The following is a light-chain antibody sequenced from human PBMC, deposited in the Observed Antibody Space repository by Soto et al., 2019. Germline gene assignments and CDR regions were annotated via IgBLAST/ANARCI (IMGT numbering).Light chain of an antibody. J-gene: IGKJ1*01. CDR1: QSISSW. CDR3: QQYNSYSPT. V-gene: IGKV1-5*01. Sequence: DIQMTQSPSPLSASVRDRVTITCRASQSISSWLAWYQQKPGKAPKLMIYDASSLESGVPSRFSGSGSGTECTLTISSLQPDDVATYYCQQYNSYSPTLGQGTKVDIK. CDR2: DAS.